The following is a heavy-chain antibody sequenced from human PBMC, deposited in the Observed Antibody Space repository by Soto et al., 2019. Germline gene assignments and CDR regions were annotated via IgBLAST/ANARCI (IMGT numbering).Heavy chain of an antibody. Sequence: GYSMKFSGDCSGNSFTSYMICWVRQLPGKVLEWGGGIMPCNTYTNCNTAFEGHVTIAVVKSTSTAYLQGDSLKASDTANYYCARLLWFGGRAPNYCSLDFWGQGTMVTVSS. J-gene: IGHJ6*02. D-gene: IGHD3-10*01. CDR2: IMPCNTYT. V-gene: IGHV5-10-1*01. CDR3: ARLLWFGGRAPNYCSLDF. CDR1: GNSFTSYM.